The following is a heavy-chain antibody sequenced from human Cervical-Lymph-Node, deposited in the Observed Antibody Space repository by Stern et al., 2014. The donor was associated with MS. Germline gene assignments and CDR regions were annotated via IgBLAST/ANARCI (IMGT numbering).Heavy chain of an antibody. D-gene: IGHD6-19*01. CDR3: ARGLVPLGYSSGWYEAYFDY. J-gene: IGHJ4*02. Sequence: QVQLVESGGGVVQPGRSLRLSCAASGFTFSSYAMHWVRQAPGKGLEWVAVISYDGSNKYYADSVKGRFTISRDNSKNTLYLQMNSLRAEDTAVYYCARGLVPLGYSSGWYEAYFDYWGQGTLVTVSS. V-gene: IGHV3-30*01. CDR2: ISYDGSNK. CDR1: GFTFSSYA.